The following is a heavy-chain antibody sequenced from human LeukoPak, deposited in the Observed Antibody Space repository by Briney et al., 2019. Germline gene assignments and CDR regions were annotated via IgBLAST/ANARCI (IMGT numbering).Heavy chain of an antibody. J-gene: IGHJ4*02. Sequence: GASVKVSCRVSGYTFTYYYIHWVRQAPGQGLEWMGWINPNSGGTNYAQKFQGRVTMTRDTSINTAYMGLNRLTSDDTALYYCAGYTNNWYLGGYWGQGTLVAVSS. D-gene: IGHD6-13*01. CDR3: AGYTNNWYLGGY. V-gene: IGHV1-2*02. CDR1: GYTFTYYY. CDR2: INPNSGGT.